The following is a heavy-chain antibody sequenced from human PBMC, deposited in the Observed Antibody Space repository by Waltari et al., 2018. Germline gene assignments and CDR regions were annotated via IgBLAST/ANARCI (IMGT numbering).Heavy chain of an antibody. J-gene: IGHJ3*02. CDR2: IIPIFGTA. D-gene: IGHD3-22*01. V-gene: IGHV1-69*01. CDR1: GGTFSSYA. Sequence: QVQLVQSGAEVKKPGSSVKVSCKASGGTFSSYAISWVRQAPGQGLEWMGGIIPIFGTANYAQKFQGRVTITADESTSTAYMELSSLRSEDTAVYYCARDRAWDSSGYYYGAFDIWGQGTMVTVSS. CDR3: ARDRAWDSSGYYYGAFDI.